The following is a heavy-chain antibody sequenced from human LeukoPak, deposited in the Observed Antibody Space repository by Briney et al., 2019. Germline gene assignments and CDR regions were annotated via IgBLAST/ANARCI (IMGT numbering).Heavy chain of an antibody. D-gene: IGHD3-16*01. V-gene: IGHV3-30*18. CDR1: GFTFSSYG. CDR2: ISYDGSNK. J-gene: IGHJ3*02. CDR3: AKVKGEVIGAFDI. Sequence: GGSLRLSCAASGFTFSSYGMHWVRQAPGKGLEWVAVISYDGSNKYYADSVKGRFTISRDNSKNTLYLQMNSLRAEDTAVYYCAKVKGEVIGAFDIWGQGTTVTVSS.